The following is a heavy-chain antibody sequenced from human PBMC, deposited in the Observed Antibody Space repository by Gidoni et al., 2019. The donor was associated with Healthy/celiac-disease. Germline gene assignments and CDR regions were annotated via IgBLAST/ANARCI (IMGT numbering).Heavy chain of an antibody. CDR3: ARGQGGPKRWGSGSYYLNPYYYGMDV. Sequence: QVQLQQWGAGLLKPSETLSLTCAVYGGSFSGYYWSWIRQPPGKGLEWIGEINHSGSTNYNPSLKSRVTISVDTSKNQFSLKLSSVTAADTAVYYCARGQGGPKRWGSGSYYLNPYYYGMDVWGQGTTVTVSS. J-gene: IGHJ6*02. D-gene: IGHD3-10*01. CDR2: INHSGST. CDR1: GGSFSGYY. V-gene: IGHV4-34*01.